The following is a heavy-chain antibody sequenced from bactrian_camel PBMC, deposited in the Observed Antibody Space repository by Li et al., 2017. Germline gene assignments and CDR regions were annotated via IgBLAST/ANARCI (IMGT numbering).Heavy chain of an antibody. Sequence: HVQLVESGGGSVQAGGSLRPSCEVSGITEGTNCIGWFRQAPGKEREGVAAIMILGDTVYANSVKGRFTVSRDNAKNMVYLQMNSLKPEDTAMYYCAARGPYCYTKLSVADFTYWGQGTQVTVS. CDR2: IMILGDT. CDR1: GITEGTNC. D-gene: IGHD2*01. J-gene: IGHJ6*01. V-gene: IGHV3S55*01. CDR3: AARGPYCYTKLSVADFTY.